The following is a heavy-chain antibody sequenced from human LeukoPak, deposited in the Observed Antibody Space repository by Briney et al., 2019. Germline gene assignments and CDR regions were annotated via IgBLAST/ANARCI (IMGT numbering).Heavy chain of an antibody. CDR2: VRYDGSQK. J-gene: IGHJ4*02. D-gene: IGHD1-26*01. CDR3: AKDRPPPNSGSYSSDC. Sequence: GGSLRLSCAASGFTFSSYDMYWVRQAPGKGLDWVAFVRYDGSQKYYADSVKGRFTISRDNSKNTLYLQMNSLRAEDTAVYYCAKDRPPPNSGSYSSDCWGQGTLVTVSS. V-gene: IGHV3-30*02. CDR1: GFTFSSYD.